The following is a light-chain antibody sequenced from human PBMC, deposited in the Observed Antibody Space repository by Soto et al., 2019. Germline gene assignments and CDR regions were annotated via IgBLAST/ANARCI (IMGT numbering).Light chain of an antibody. CDR3: QQRSNWPPTWT. V-gene: IGKV3-11*01. J-gene: IGKJ1*01. CDR2: DAS. Sequence: EIVLTQSPATLSLSPGERATLSCRASQSVSTYLAWYQQKPGQAPRLLIYDASKRATGIPARFSGSGSGTDSTLTITSLEPEDFGVYYCQQRSNWPPTWTFGQGTKVDIK. CDR1: QSVSTY.